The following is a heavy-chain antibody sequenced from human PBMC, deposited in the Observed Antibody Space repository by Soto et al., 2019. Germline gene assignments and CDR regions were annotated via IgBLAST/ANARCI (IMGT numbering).Heavy chain of an antibody. CDR3: SRENWFQDY. D-gene: IGHD3-10*01. CDR1: GFTFSTYY. CDR2: IKNDGSEQ. J-gene: IGHJ4*02. Sequence: GGSLSLSCAASGFTFSTYYMTWVRQAPGKGLEWVASIKNDGSEQYYVDSVKGRFTISRDNAKDSVYLQMNSLRAGDTALYYCSRENWFQDYWGQGTLVTVSS. V-gene: IGHV3-7*03.